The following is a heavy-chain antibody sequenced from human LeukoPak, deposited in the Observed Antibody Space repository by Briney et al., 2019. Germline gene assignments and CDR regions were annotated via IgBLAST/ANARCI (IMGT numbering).Heavy chain of an antibody. Sequence: GASVKVSCKASGYTFTSYDINWVRQATGQGLEWMGWMNPNSGNTGYAQKFQGRVTMTRNTSISTAYMELSSLRSEDTAVYYCVVGPSYQLLYHYYYMDVWGKGTTVTVSS. CDR1: GYTFTSYD. J-gene: IGHJ6*03. CDR3: VVGPSYQLLYHYYYMDV. V-gene: IGHV1-8*01. CDR2: MNPNSGNT. D-gene: IGHD2-2*02.